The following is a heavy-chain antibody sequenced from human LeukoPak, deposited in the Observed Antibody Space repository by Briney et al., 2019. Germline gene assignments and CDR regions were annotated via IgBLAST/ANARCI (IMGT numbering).Heavy chain of an antibody. CDR2: IYYSGST. J-gene: IGHJ4*02. CDR3: AREGYSYGKVFDY. Sequence: LRLSCAASGFTFSSYAMSWIRQHPGKGLEWIGYIYYSGSTYYNPSLKSRVTISVDTSKNQFSLKLSSVTAADTAVYYCAREGYSYGKVFDYWGQGTLVTVSS. CDR1: GFTFSSYA. V-gene: IGHV4-31*02. D-gene: IGHD5-18*01.